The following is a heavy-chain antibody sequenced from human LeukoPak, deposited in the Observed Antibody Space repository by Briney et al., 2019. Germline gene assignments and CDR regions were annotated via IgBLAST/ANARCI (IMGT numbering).Heavy chain of an antibody. V-gene: IGHV3-53*01. D-gene: IGHD1-26*01. CDR1: GLSVSNDY. Sequence: PGGSLRLSCAAPGLSVSNDYTSWVRQAPGKGLEWISVIYSGSNTYYADSVKGRFAISRDNSKNTLYLLMNSLRAEDTAVYYCAGKSGSYKGFDYWGLGTLVTVSS. CDR2: IYSGSNT. CDR3: AGKSGSYKGFDY. J-gene: IGHJ4*02.